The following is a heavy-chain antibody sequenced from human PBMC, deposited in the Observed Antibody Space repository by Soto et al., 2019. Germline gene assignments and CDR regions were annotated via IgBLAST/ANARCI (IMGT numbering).Heavy chain of an antibody. J-gene: IGHJ3*02. D-gene: IGHD2-21*01. CDR2: TGGSGDT. CDR1: RFTLRNYV. CDR3: ATSGHCGGLRCSSFDM. Sequence: GGSLRLSCAASRFTLRNYVVNWVRQAPGKGLEWVSTTGGSGDTYYPDSVKGRFTISRDNSKNTVYLEMITLRAEDTAVYYCATSGHCGGLRCSSFDMWGQGTVVTVSS. V-gene: IGHV3-23*01.